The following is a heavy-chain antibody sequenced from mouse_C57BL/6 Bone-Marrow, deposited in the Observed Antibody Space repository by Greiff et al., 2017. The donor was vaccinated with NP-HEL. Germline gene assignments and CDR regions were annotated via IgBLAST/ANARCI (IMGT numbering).Heavy chain of an antibody. Sequence: EVMLVESGGGLVKPGGSLKLSCAASGFTFSSYTMSWVRQTPEKRLEWVATISGGGGNTYYPDSVKGRFTISRDNAKNTLYLQMSSLRSEDTAVYYCARHGRSDYWGQGTTLTVSS. D-gene: IGHD4-1*01. V-gene: IGHV5-9*01. CDR2: ISGGGGNT. CDR1: GFTFSSYT. J-gene: IGHJ2*01. CDR3: ARHGRSDY.